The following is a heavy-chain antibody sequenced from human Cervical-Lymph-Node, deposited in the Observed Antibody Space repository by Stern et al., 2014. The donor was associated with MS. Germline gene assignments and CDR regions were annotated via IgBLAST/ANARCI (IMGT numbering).Heavy chain of an antibody. CDR3: ARGYDLNYYYYGMDV. CDR2: ISGSGSTI. J-gene: IGHJ6*02. CDR1: GFTFSDYY. V-gene: IGHV3-11*01. D-gene: IGHD5-12*01. Sequence: VQLGESGGGLVKPGGSLRLSCAASGFTFSDYYMSWIRQAPGKVLECVSYISGSGSTIYYADSVKGRFTISRDNAKNSLYLQMNSLRAEDTAVYYCARGYDLNYYYYGMDVWGQGTTVTVSS.